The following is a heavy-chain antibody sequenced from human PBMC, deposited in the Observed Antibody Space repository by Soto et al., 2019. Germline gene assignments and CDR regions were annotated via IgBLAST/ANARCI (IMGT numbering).Heavy chain of an antibody. J-gene: IGHJ4*02. Sequence: EVQLVESGGGLVQPGGSLRLSCTASGFTFSGFWMHWVRQAPGKGLVWVSRINGDGSVTNYADSVKGRFTISRDNAKNTLYLQMSSLRVEDTAVYYCVRVKGTSGWGAFDYWGQGTLVTVSS. D-gene: IGHD6-19*01. CDR1: GFTFSGFW. CDR3: VRVKGTSGWGAFDY. V-gene: IGHV3-74*01. CDR2: INGDGSVT.